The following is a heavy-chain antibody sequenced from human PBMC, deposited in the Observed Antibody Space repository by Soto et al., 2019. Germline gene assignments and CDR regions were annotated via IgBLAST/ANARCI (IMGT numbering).Heavy chain of an antibody. D-gene: IGHD5-18*01. V-gene: IGHV1-46*01. J-gene: IGHJ4*02. CDR3: ARDLRTGDKIWYTAMAL. Sequence: GASVKVSCKASGYTFTSYYMHWVRQAPGQGLEWMAIINPSGGSTSYAQKFQGRVTMTRDTSTSTVYMELSSLRSEDTAVYYCARDLRTGDKIWYTAMALCGQRTLVAVCS. CDR1: GYTFTSYY. CDR2: INPSGGST.